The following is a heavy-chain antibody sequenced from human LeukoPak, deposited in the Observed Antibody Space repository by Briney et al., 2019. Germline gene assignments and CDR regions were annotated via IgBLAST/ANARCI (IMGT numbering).Heavy chain of an antibody. CDR1: GFTFSDYW. D-gene: IGHD6-6*01. CDR3: TRAMYSSSSLFDY. Sequence: GGSLRLSCAGSGFTFSDYWMHWVRQAPGKGRMWVSRINGDGSTTNYADSVKGRFTISRDNAKNTLYLQMNSLRAEDTAVYYCTRAMYSSSSLFDYWGQGTPVTVSS. J-gene: IGHJ4*02. V-gene: IGHV3-74*01. CDR2: INGDGSTT.